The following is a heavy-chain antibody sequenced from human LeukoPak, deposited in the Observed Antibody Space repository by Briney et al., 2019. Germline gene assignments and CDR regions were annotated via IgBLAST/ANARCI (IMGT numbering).Heavy chain of an antibody. D-gene: IGHD5-12*01. V-gene: IGHV1-2*02. CDR1: GDTFTGYY. Sequence: ASVKVSCKASGDTFTGYYLHWVRQAPGQGLEWMGWFNPRSGGTNYAQRFQDRVTMTRDTSISTAYMEVSSLRSDDTAVYYCARHSPVSGFGAFDYWGQGTLVTVSS. CDR2: FNPRSGGT. CDR3: ARHSPVSGFGAFDY. J-gene: IGHJ4*02.